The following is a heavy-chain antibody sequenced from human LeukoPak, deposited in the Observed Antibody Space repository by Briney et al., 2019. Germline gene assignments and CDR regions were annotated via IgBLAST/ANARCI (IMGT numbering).Heavy chain of an antibody. CDR1: AATFSSYA. J-gene: IGHJ3*02. CDR3: ARGPVAWLFVPGRMFTSAFDI. Sequence: GASVKVSCKSSAATFSSYAISRVRQAPGQGLEWMGGIIPIFSTANYAQKFQGRVTITADESTSTAYMELSSLRSEDTAVYYFARGPVAWLFVPGRMFTSAFDIWGQGTMVTVTS. V-gene: IGHV1-69*13. CDR2: IIPIFSTA. D-gene: IGHD3-16*01.